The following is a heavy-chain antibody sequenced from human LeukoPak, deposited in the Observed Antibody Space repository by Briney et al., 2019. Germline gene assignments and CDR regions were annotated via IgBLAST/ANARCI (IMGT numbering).Heavy chain of an antibody. CDR1: GGSIGSYY. D-gene: IGHD3-10*01. CDR2: IYYTGNT. Sequence: PSGTLSLTCTVSGGSIGSYYWSWIRQSPGKGREWVGHIYYTGNTNYNASCMSGVTITVDTAKNQISLKLRADTAADTAVYHCARFRSGEWYFDLWGRGALVTVSS. V-gene: IGHV4-59*01. CDR3: ARFRSGEWYFDL. J-gene: IGHJ2*01.